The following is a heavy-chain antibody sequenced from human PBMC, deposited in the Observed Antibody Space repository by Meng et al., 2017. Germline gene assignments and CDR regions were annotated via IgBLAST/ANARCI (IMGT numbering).Heavy chain of an antibody. Sequence: GESLKISCAASGFTFSSYSMNWVRQAPGKGLEWVSSISSSSSYIYYADSVKGRFTISRDNAKNSLYLQMNSLRAEDTAVYYCARALIYVDYGSYYYYYYGMDVWGQGTTVTVSS. CDR1: GFTFSSYS. J-gene: IGHJ6*02. CDR2: ISSSSSYI. CDR3: ARALIYVDYGSYYYYYYGMDV. D-gene: IGHD4-17*01. V-gene: IGHV3-21*01.